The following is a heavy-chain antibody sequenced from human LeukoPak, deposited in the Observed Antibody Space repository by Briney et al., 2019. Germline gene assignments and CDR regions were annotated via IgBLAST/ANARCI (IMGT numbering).Heavy chain of an antibody. CDR3: ARTHDSICPLIDY. CDR2: ISSSSSYI. D-gene: IGHD3-22*01. Sequence: GGSLRLSCAASGFTFSSYSMNWVRQAPGKGLEWVSSISSSSSYIYYADSVKGRFTISRDNAKNSLYLQMNSLRAEDTAVYYCARTHDSICPLIDYWGQGTLVTVSS. J-gene: IGHJ4*02. CDR1: GFTFSSYS. V-gene: IGHV3-21*01.